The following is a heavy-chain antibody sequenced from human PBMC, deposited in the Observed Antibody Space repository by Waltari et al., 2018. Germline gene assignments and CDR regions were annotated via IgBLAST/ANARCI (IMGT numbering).Heavy chain of an antibody. V-gene: IGHV5-51*01. Sequence: EVQLVQSGAEVTKPGESLKISCEGSGYIFSAYWIGWVRQKPGKGLEWMGVIYPGDSETKYSPFFQGQVTLSVDKSSQTAFLQWGSLDTSDTAMYYCARQGYSTSSKIDYWGQGTLVTVSS. CDR1: GYIFSAYW. CDR2: IYPGDSET. CDR3: ARQGYSTSSKIDY. D-gene: IGHD2-2*01. J-gene: IGHJ4*02.